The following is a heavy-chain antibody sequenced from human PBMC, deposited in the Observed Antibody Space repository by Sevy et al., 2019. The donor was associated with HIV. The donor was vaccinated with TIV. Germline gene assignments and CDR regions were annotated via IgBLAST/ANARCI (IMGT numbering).Heavy chain of an antibody. V-gene: IGHV3-48*03. D-gene: IGHD3-9*01. Sequence: GGSLRLSCEASGFTLSSHEMNWVRQVPGKGLEWVSYISSGSSTKFYTDSVKGRFTISRDNAKNSLYLHMDSLRVEDXXXXYSARDPPETGPKYSYFMDVWGKGTTVTVSS. J-gene: IGHJ6*03. CDR3: ARDPPETGPKYSYFMDV. CDR2: ISSGSSTK. CDR1: GFTLSSHE.